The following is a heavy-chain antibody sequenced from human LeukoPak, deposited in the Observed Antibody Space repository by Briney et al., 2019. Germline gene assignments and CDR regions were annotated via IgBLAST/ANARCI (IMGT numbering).Heavy chain of an antibody. D-gene: IGHD6-19*01. Sequence: ASVKVSCKASGYAFIGYYVHWVRQAPGQGLEWMGWMNPKSGNTGYAQKFQGRVTITRNTSISTAYMEVSSLRYEDTAVYYCARRAVDNSYYYYMDVWGKGTTVTVSS. V-gene: IGHV1-8*03. CDR3: ARRAVDNSYYYYMDV. CDR1: GYAFIGYY. CDR2: MNPKSGNT. J-gene: IGHJ6*03.